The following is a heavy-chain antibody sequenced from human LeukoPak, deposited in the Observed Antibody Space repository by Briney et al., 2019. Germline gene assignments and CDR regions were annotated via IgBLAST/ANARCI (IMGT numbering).Heavy chain of an antibody. CDR3: ASGMVYYDSSGPDAFDI. Sequence: GGSLRLSCAASGFTFSSYSMNWVRQAPGKGLEWVSSISSSSSYIYYADSVKGRFTISRDNAKNSLYLQMNSLRAEDTAVYYCASGMVYYDSSGPDAFDIWAKGQWSPSLQ. D-gene: IGHD3-22*01. CDR1: GFTFSSYS. J-gene: IGHJ3*02. V-gene: IGHV3-21*01. CDR2: ISSSSSYI.